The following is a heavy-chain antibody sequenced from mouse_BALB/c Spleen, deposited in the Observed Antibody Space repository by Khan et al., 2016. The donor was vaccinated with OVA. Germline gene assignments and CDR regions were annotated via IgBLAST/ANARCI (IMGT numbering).Heavy chain of an antibody. D-gene: IGHD2-4*01. Sequence: EVELVESGGDFVRPGGSLKLSCAASGFTFSTYGMSWVRQTPDKRLEWVATINTGGAYTYYPDSVKGRFTISRDNAKNTLFLQLRSLKSENTAIYYCAGIDYYDKSERFDYWGQGTLVTVSA. CDR1: GFTFSTYG. J-gene: IGHJ3*01. CDR3: AGIDYYDKSERFDY. V-gene: IGHV5-6*01. CDR2: INTGGAYT.